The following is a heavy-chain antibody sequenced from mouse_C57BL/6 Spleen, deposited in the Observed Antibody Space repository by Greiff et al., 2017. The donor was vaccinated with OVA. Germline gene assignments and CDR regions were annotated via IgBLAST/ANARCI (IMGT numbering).Heavy chain of an antibody. J-gene: IGHJ1*03. CDR3: ARGGYGSRGYFDV. Sequence: VQLKEPGAELVKPGASVKMSCKASGYTFTSYWITWVKQRPGQGLEWIGDIYPGSGSTNYNEKFKSKATLTVDTSSSTAYMQLSSLTSEDSAVYYCARGGYGSRGYFDVWGTGTTVTVSS. D-gene: IGHD1-1*01. CDR1: GYTFTSYW. V-gene: IGHV1-55*01. CDR2: IYPGSGST.